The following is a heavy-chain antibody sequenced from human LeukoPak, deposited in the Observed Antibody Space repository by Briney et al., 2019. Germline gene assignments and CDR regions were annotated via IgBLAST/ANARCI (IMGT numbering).Heavy chain of an antibody. V-gene: IGHV1-18*01. CDR1: GYTFTNYG. Sequence: GASVKVSFKASGYTFTNYGISWVRQAPGQGREWMGWISTYNGDTHYAQKLQGRVTVTTDTSTSAAYMELRSLRSDDTAVYYCARDPAPSYESDFDYWGQGTLVTVSS. J-gene: IGHJ4*02. CDR3: ARDPAPSYESDFDY. CDR2: ISTYNGDT. D-gene: IGHD5-12*01.